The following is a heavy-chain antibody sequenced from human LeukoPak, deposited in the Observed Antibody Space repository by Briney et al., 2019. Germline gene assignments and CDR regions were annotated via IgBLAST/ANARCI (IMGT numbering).Heavy chain of an antibody. Sequence: SQTLSLTCTVSGGSISSGDYYWSWIRQPPGKGLEWIGYIYSSGSTNYNPSLKSRVTISVDTSKNQFSLKLSSVTAADTAVYYCARDGGYGSGSYLWGQGTLVTVSS. J-gene: IGHJ4*02. CDR1: GGSISSGDYY. D-gene: IGHD3-10*01. V-gene: IGHV4-61*08. CDR2: IYSSGST. CDR3: ARDGGYGSGSYL.